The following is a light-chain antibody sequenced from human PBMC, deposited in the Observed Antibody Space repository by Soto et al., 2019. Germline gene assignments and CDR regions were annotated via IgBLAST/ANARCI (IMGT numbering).Light chain of an antibody. Sequence: QSVLTQPASVSGSPGQSISISCTGTSSDVGGYNYVSWYQQHPGKAPKLIIYGVTNRPSGVSNRFSASKSGNTASLAISGLQAEDEADYYCSSYTTSSTYVFGIGTKVTVL. CDR3: SSYTTSSTYV. V-gene: IGLV2-14*03. CDR2: GVT. J-gene: IGLJ1*01. CDR1: SSDVGGYNY.